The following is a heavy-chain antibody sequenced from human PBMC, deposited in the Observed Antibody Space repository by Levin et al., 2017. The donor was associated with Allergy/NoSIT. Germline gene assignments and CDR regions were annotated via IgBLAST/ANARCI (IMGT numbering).Heavy chain of an antibody. V-gene: IGHV3-7*01. CDR1: GFTFRSYW. J-gene: IGHJ6*02. Sequence: GESLKISCAASGFTFRSYWMTWVRQGPGKGLEWVANINKDGDENYYVDSVKGRFTISRDDAGNSLYLQMNSLRAEDTAVYYCARSRAHASYIYYAMDVWGQGTTVTVSS. CDR3: ARSRAHASYIYYAMDV. D-gene: IGHD2-2*01. CDR2: INKDGDEN.